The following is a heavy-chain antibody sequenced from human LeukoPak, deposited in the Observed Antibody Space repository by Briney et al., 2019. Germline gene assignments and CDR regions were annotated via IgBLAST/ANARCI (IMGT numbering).Heavy chain of an antibody. D-gene: IGHD2-15*01. Sequence: GGSLRLSCAASGFTFSSYSMNWVRQAPGKGLEWVSSISSSSSYIYYADSVKGRFTISRDNAKNSLYLQMNSLRAEDTAVYFCARDLQISARYWFFNLWGRGTQVTVSS. CDR3: ARDLQISARYWFFNL. V-gene: IGHV3-21*04. CDR2: ISSSSSYI. CDR1: GFTFSSYS. J-gene: IGHJ2*01.